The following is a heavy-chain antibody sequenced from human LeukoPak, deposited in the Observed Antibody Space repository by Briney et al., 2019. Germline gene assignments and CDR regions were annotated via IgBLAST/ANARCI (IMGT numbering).Heavy chain of an antibody. D-gene: IGHD3-10*01. J-gene: IGHJ4*02. CDR1: GFTFSSYG. V-gene: IGHV3-30*02. CDR2: IRYDGSNK. CDR3: AKDLGYSYARWGFGELLSDY. Sequence: PGGSLRLSCAASGFTFSSYGMHWVRQAPGKGLEWVAFIRYDGSNKYYADSVKGRFTISRDNSKNTLYLQMNSLRAEDTAVYYCAKDLGYSYARWGFGELLSDYWGQGTLVTVSS.